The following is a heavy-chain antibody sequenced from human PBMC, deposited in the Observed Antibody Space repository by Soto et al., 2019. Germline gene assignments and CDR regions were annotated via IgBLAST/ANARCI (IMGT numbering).Heavy chain of an antibody. CDR3: AKALYSYGYEALDY. J-gene: IGHJ4*02. CDR1: GFTFSSYG. Sequence: QVPLVESGGGVVQPGRSLRLSCAASGFTFSSYGMHWVRQAPGKGLEWVAVISYDGSNKYYADSVKGRFTISRDNSKNTLYLQMNSLRAEATAVYYCAKALYSYGYEALDYWGQGTLVTVSS. CDR2: ISYDGSNK. D-gene: IGHD5-18*01. V-gene: IGHV3-30*18.